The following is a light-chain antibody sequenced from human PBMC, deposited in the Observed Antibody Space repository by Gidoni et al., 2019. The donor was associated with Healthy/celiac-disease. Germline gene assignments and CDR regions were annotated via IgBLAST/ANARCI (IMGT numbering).Light chain of an antibody. J-gene: IGKJ3*01. V-gene: IGKV1-5*03. CDR2: KAS. CDR1: RVLVAG. Sequence: DIQMTQSPSTQSPSLAGTVRVLVAGWPCISRHQGKPPKLLIYKASSLESGVPSKFSGSGSGTEFTLTISSLQPDDFATYYCQQYNSYITFGPGTKVDIK. CDR3: QQYNSYIT.